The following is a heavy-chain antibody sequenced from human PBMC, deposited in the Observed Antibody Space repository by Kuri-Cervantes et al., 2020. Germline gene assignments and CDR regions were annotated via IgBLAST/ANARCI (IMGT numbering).Heavy chain of an antibody. D-gene: IGHD1-26*01. CDR3: ARADSGSYFGY. J-gene: IGHJ4*02. CDR1: GFTFSSYW. Sequence: GESLKIPCAASGFTFSSYWMSWVRQAPGKGLEWVANIKQDGSEKYYVDSVKGRFTISRDNAKNSLYLQMNNLRAEDTAVYYFARADSGSYFGYWGQGTLVTVSS. CDR2: IKQDGSEK. V-gene: IGHV3-7*01.